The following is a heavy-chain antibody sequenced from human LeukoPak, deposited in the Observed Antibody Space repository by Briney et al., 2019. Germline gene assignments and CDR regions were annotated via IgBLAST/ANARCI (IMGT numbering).Heavy chain of an antibody. D-gene: IGHD2-2*01. J-gene: IGHJ4*02. CDR3: ARVDCSSTSCYEFDY. V-gene: IGHV3-11*04. CDR2: IRSSGSTI. CDR1: GFTFSDYY. Sequence: KPGGSLRLSCAASGFTFSDYYMSWIRQAPGKGLEWVSYIRSSGSTIYYADSVKGRFTISRDNAKNSLYLQMNSLRVEDTAVYYCARVDCSSTSCYEFDYWGQGTLVTVSS.